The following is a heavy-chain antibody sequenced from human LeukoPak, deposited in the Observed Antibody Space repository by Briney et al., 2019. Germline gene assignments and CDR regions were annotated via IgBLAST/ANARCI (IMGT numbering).Heavy chain of an antibody. J-gene: IGHJ4*02. CDR3: ARRRDSSDGKDFDY. V-gene: IGHV3-23*01. CDR2: ISCSGGNT. CDR1: GLTFSSYA. Sequence: GGSLRLSCAASGLTFSSYAMSWVGQSPGKGLEWVSAISCSGGNTDCADSVKGRFVISRDNYKNTLYLQMISRRAEDTAVYYCARRRDSSDGKDFDYWGQGTLVTVSS. D-gene: IGHD3-22*01.